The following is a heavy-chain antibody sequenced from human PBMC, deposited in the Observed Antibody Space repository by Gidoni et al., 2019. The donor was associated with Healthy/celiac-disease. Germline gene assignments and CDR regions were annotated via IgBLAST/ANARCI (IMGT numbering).Heavy chain of an antibody. J-gene: IGHJ2*01. D-gene: IGHD4-17*01. Sequence: QVQLQESGPGLVKPSQTLSHTCAVSGGSISSGGYYWSWIRQPPGKGLDWIGYISYSGTIYYNPALKSRVTRAVETSKNQFSLKLSSVTAADTAVYYCARAGYGDYRWYFDLWGRGTLVTVSS. CDR2: ISYSGTI. CDR3: ARAGYGDYRWYFDL. V-gene: IGHV4-30-4*01. CDR1: GGSISSGGYY.